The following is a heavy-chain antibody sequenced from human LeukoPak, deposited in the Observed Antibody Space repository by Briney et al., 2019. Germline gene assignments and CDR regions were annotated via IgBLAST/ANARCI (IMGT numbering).Heavy chain of an antibody. CDR3: ARVSNGYCSGGSCHSPFDY. CDR2: INGDGRNI. Sequence: GGSLRLSCVASGFTFSSYWMHWVRQDPRKGLVWVSRINGDGRNINYADSVRGRFTISRDNAKNSLYLQMNSLRAEDTAVYYCARVSNGYCSGGSCHSPFDYWGQGTLVTVSS. J-gene: IGHJ4*02. CDR1: GFTFSSYW. D-gene: IGHD2-15*01. V-gene: IGHV3-74*01.